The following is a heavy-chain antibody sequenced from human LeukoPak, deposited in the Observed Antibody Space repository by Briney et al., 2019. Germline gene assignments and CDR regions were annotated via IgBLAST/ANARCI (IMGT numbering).Heavy chain of an antibody. CDR2: IYTSGST. V-gene: IGHV4-4*07. Sequence: SETLSLTCTVSGGSISSYYWSWIRQPAGKGLEWIGRIYTSGSTNYNPSLKSRVTMSVDTSKNQFSLKLSSVTAADTAVYYCARDEPLYYGSGSFYYCGMDVWGQGTTVTVSS. CDR3: ARDEPLYYGSGSFYYCGMDV. CDR1: GGSISSYY. D-gene: IGHD3-10*01. J-gene: IGHJ6*02.